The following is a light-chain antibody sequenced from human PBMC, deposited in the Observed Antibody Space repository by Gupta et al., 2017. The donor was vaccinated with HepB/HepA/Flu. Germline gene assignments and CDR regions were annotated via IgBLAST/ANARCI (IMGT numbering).Light chain of an antibody. J-gene: IGLJ3*02. Sequence: QSVLTQPPSVSGAPGQRVTISCTGSSSNIGAGYDVHWYQHFPGAAPKILIFNNKNRPAGVPDRFSASKSGTSASLAIADLQADDDSDYYCQSYDISLRAWVFGGGTKLTVL. CDR3: QSYDISLRAWV. CDR2: NNK. V-gene: IGLV1-40*01. CDR1: SSNIGAGYD.